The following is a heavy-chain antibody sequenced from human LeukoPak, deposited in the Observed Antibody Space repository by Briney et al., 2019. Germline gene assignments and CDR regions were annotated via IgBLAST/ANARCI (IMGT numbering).Heavy chain of an antibody. J-gene: IGHJ4*02. V-gene: IGHV4-30-2*01. CDR3: ARFSPRAMGNYLDF. CDR2: IYPRGST. Sequence: SETLSLTCTVSGGSFSSGGYYWSWIRQHPGKGLEWIGYIYPRGSTYYNPSLKSRLILSLDKSANQFSLNLSSVTAADTAAYYCARFSPRAMGNYLDFWGRGTLVTVSS. D-gene: IGHD7-27*01. CDR1: GGSFSSGGYY.